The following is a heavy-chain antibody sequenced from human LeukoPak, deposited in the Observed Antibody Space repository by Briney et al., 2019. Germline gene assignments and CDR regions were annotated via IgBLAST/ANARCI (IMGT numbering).Heavy chain of an antibody. CDR2: ISGSGGST. D-gene: IGHD2-2*01. V-gene: IGHV3-23*01. CDR3: AKGFGTSCYVQLDY. Sequence: GGSLRLSCAASGFTFSSYPMSWVRQAPGKGLEWVSVISGSGGSTYYANSVKGRFTISRDNSKNTLYLQMDSLRAEDTAVYYCAKGFGTSCYVQLDYWGQGTLVTVSS. J-gene: IGHJ4*02. CDR1: GFTFSSYP.